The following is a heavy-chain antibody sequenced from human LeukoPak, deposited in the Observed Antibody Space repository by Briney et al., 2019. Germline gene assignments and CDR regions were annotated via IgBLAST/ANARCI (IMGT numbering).Heavy chain of an antibody. CDR1: GFTFSTYS. V-gene: IGHV3-48*02. CDR2: ISYTSGTT. CDR3: ARAQLERVPRWFDP. J-gene: IGHJ5*02. D-gene: IGHD1-1*01. Sequence: GGSLRLSCAASGFTFSTYSMNWVRQAPGKGLEWVSYISYTSGTTSYAGSVKGRFTISRDNANNSLYLQMNSLRDEDTAVYYCARAQLERVPRWFDPWGQGTLVTVSS.